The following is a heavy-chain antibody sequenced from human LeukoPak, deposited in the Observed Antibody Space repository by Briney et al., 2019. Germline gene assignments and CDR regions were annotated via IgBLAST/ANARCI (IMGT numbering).Heavy chain of an antibody. V-gene: IGHV3-23*01. Sequence: PGGSLRLSCAASGFTFSSYSMSWVRQAPGKGLEWVSAISGSGGSTYYADSVKGRFTISRDNSKNTLYLQMNSLRAEDTAVYYCAKNPQEVVVITPLDYWGQGTLVTVSS. CDR2: ISGSGGST. CDR3: AKNPQEVVVITPLDY. CDR1: GFTFSSYS. D-gene: IGHD3-22*01. J-gene: IGHJ4*02.